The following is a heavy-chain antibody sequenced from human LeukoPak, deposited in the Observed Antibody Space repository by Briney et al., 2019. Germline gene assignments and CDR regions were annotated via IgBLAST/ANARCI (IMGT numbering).Heavy chain of an antibody. CDR1: GFTFSSYG. CDR3: AKVRGPHSSGYYAFDY. CDR2: ISYDGSNK. D-gene: IGHD3-22*01. V-gene: IGHV3-30*18. Sequence: PGGSLRLSCAASGFTFSSYGMHWVRQAPGKGLEWVAVISYDGSNKYYADSVKGRFAISRDNSKNTLYLQMNSLRAEDTAVYYCAKVRGPHSSGYYAFDYWGQGTLVTVSS. J-gene: IGHJ4*02.